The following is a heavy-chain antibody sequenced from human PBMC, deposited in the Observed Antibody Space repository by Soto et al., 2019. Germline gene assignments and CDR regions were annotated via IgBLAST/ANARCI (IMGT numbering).Heavy chain of an antibody. CDR2: INVDGTSP. CDR1: GFTFFSSW. D-gene: IGHD1-26*01. J-gene: IGHJ4*02. Sequence: GGSLRLSCAASGFTFFSSWIYFFRQFPGKGLVWVSRINVDGTSPDYADSVKGRFTISRDNAKNTLYLQMNSLRAEDTAVYYCARDASGTSFPYFDYWGQGLLVTVSS. CDR3: ARDASGTSFPYFDY. V-gene: IGHV3-74*01.